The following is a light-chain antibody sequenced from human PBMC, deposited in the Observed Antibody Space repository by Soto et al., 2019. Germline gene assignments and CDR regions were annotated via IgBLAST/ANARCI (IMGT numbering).Light chain of an antibody. V-gene: IGLV2-23*01. Sequence: QSVLTQPASVSGSPGQSITISCTGTSSDVGRYNLVSWYQHHPGKAPKLMIYEGSKRPSGVSNRFSGSKSGNTASLTISGLQAEAEADYYCCSYAVSSTCVLGGGTQLTVL. CDR1: SSDVGRYNL. CDR3: CSYAVSSTCV. J-gene: IGLJ3*02. CDR2: EGS.